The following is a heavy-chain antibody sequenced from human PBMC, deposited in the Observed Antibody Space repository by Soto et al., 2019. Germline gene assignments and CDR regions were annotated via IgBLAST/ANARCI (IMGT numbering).Heavy chain of an antibody. J-gene: IGHJ4*02. Sequence: GGSLRLSCAASGFTFSSYAMSWVRQAPGKGLEWVSAISGSGGSTYYADSVKGRFTISRDNSKNTLYLQMNSLRAEDTAVYYCAKEGMYSSGWHTNYYFDYWGQGTLVTVSS. D-gene: IGHD6-19*01. V-gene: IGHV3-23*01. CDR3: AKEGMYSSGWHTNYYFDY. CDR2: ISGSGGST. CDR1: GFTFSSYA.